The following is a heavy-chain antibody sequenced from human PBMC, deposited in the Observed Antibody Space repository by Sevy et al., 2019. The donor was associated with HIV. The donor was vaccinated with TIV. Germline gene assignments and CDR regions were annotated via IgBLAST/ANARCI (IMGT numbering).Heavy chain of an antibody. CDR1: GFTFGSYG. CDR3: AKPPSNHDVLHYYGMDV. Sequence: GGSLRLSCVGSGFTFGSYGMSRVRQPPRKGLEWVSSISFSGVDTFYADSVRGRFTISRDNSKNILYLQMNSLRAEDTAVYFCAKPPSNHDVLHYYGMDVWGQGTTVTVSS. V-gene: IGHV3-23*01. J-gene: IGHJ6*02. D-gene: IGHD3-10*02. CDR2: ISFSGVDT.